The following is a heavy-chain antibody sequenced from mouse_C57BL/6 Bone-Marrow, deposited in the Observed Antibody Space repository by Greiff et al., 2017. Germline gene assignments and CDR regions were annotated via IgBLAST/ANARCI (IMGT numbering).Heavy chain of an antibody. D-gene: IGHD2-1*01. V-gene: IGHV1-54*01. CDR3: ARSPLYYGNYNAY. Sequence: VQLQQSGAELVRPGTSVKVSCKASGYAFTNYLIEWVKQRPGQGLEWIGVINPGSGGTNYNEKFKGKATLTADKSSSTAYMQLSSLTSEDSAVYFCARSPLYYGNYNAYWGQGTLVTVSA. J-gene: IGHJ3*01. CDR2: INPGSGGT. CDR1: GYAFTNYL.